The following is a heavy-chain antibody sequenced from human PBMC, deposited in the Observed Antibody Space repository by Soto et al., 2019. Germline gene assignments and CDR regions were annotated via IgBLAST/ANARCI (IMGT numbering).Heavy chain of an antibody. J-gene: IGHJ6*02. CDR2: IIPIFGTA. Sequence: QVQLVQSGAEVKKPGSSVKVSCKASGGTFSSYAISWVRQAPGQGLEWMGGIIPIFGTANYAQKFQGRVTITADESTSTAYMELSSMRSEATAVYYCARDNRGFGVVPSYYYYGMDVWGQGTTVTVSS. V-gene: IGHV1-69*01. D-gene: IGHD3-3*01. CDR1: GGTFSSYA. CDR3: ARDNRGFGVVPSYYYYGMDV.